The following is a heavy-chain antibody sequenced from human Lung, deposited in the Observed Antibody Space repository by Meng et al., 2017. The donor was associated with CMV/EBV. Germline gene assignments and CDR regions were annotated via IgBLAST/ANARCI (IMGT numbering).Heavy chain of an antibody. CDR3: ARTTYDFWSGIYYYYYYGMDV. Sequence: SETLSLXCAVYGGSFSGYYWSWIRQPPGKGLEWIGEINHSGSTNYNPSLKSRVTISVDTSKNQFSLKLCSVTAADTAVYYCARTTYDFWSGIYYYYYYGMDVWGQGXTVTVSS. CDR1: GGSFSGYY. D-gene: IGHD3-3*01. J-gene: IGHJ6*02. CDR2: INHSGST. V-gene: IGHV4-34*01.